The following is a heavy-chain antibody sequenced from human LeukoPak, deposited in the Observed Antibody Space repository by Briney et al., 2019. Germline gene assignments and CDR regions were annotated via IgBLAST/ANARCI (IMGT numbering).Heavy chain of an antibody. J-gene: IGHJ6*02. CDR2: IIPIINTA. CDR3: ARERRYYDSRGGGDYDYGMDV. CDR1: GGSISSYA. D-gene: IGHD3-22*01. Sequence: SVKVSCKASGGSISSYAISWVRQAPGQGPEWMGRIIPIINTAKSALNFQGRVTITADKSTNTAYMELSSLRSEDTAVYYCARERRYYDSRGGGDYDYGMDVWGQGTTVIVSS. V-gene: IGHV1-69*04.